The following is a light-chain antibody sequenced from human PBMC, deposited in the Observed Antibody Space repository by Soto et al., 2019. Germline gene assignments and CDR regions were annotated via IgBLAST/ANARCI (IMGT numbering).Light chain of an antibody. Sequence: EIVMTQSPATLSVSPWERATLSCRASKSVSSNLAWYQQKPGQAPRLLIYGASTRATGIPARFSGSGSGTEFTLTISSLQSEDFAVYYCQQYNNWPLTFGGGTKVDIK. V-gene: IGKV3-15*01. J-gene: IGKJ4*01. CDR2: GAS. CDR3: QQYNNWPLT. CDR1: KSVSSN.